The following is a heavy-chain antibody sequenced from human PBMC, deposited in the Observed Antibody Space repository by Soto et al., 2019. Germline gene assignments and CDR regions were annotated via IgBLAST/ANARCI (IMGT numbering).Heavy chain of an antibody. D-gene: IGHD6-19*01. J-gene: IGHJ6*02. CDR1: GFTFSGHA. CDR3: ARDGQSLAPYALDV. Sequence: QVQVVESGGGVVQPGRSLRLSCTVSGFTFSGHAMHWVRQAPGKGLEWVAQIWYDGSNKYYADSVKGQFTISRDNSKNILYVQMDSLRVDDTAVYYCARDGQSLAPYALDVWGQGTSVTVSS. CDR2: IWYDGSNK. V-gene: IGHV3-33*01.